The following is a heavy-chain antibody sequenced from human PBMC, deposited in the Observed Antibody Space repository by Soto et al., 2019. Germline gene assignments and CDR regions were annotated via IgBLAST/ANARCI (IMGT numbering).Heavy chain of an antibody. J-gene: IGHJ5*02. CDR3: ARGPRGRNWFDP. CDR1: GGSFSGYY. Sequence: QVQLQQWGAGLLKPSETLSLTCAVYGGSFSGYYWSWIRQPPGKGLELIGEINHSASTNYNPSLKRRVTISVDSSKTQFSLKLSPATAADTAVYYCARGPRGRNWFDPWGQGTLVTVSS. CDR2: INHSAST. V-gene: IGHV4-34*01.